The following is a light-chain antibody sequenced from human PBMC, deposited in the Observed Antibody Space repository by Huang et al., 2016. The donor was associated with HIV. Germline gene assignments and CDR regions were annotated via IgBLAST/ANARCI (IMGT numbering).Light chain of an antibody. CDR1: QSVTKY. J-gene: IGKJ3*01. CDR2: CAS. CDR3: QQSSSPPPT. Sequence: DIQMTQSPSSLSASVGDRVTITCRATQSVTKYLNWYQQKPGKAPKLLIYCASRLQTGVPSRFSGRGSGTDFTLTISSLQPEDFATYYCQQSSSPPPTFGPGTKVDIK. V-gene: IGKV1-39*01.